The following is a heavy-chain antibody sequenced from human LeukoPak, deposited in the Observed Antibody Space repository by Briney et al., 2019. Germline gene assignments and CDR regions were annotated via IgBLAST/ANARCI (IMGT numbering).Heavy chain of an antibody. V-gene: IGHV3-74*01. J-gene: IGHJ3*02. CDR3: ARGSKSNPVFDAFDI. Sequence: GGSLRLSCAASGFTFSSYWMHWVRQAPGKGLVWVSRINSDGSSTSYADSVKGRFTISRDNAKNTLYLQMNSLRAEDTAVYYCARGSKSNPVFDAFDIWGQGTMVTVSS. CDR2: INSDGSST. D-gene: IGHD1-14*01. CDR1: GFTFSSYW.